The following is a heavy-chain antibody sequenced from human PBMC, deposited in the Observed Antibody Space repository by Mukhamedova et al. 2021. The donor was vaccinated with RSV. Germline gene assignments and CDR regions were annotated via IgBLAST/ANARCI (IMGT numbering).Heavy chain of an antibody. Sequence: YADSVKGRFTISRDNAKNMLYLQMNSLRVDDTAVYFCAKWDDRGGFYSDWGQGTLVTVSS. V-gene: IGHV3-74*01. J-gene: IGHJ4*02. CDR3: AKWDDRGGFYSD. D-gene: IGHD3-3*01.